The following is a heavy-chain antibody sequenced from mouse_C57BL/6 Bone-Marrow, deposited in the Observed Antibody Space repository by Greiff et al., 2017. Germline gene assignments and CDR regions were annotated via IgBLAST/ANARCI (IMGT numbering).Heavy chain of an antibody. Sequence: QVQLQQPGAELVKPGASVKVSCKASGYTLTSYWMHWVKQRPGQGLEWIGRIHPSDSDTNYNQKFKGKATLTVDKSSSTAYMQLSSLTSEDSAVYYCAMPTVAPYYFDYWGQGTTLTVSS. CDR1: GYTLTSYW. CDR2: IHPSDSDT. CDR3: AMPTVAPYYFDY. J-gene: IGHJ2*01. D-gene: IGHD1-1*01. V-gene: IGHV1-74*01.